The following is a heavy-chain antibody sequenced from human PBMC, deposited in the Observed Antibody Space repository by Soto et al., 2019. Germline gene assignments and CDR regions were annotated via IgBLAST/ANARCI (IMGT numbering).Heavy chain of an antibody. Sequence: NPSETLSLTCAVSGGSISSGGYSWSWIRQPPGKGLEWIGYIYHSGSTYYNPSLKSRVTISVDRSKNQFSLKLSSVTAADTAVYYCARVLSGHNYYDSSGYQNVNWFDPWGQGTLVTVSS. CDR2: IYHSGST. CDR1: GGSISSGGYS. V-gene: IGHV4-30-2*01. CDR3: ARVLSGHNYYDSSGYQNVNWFDP. J-gene: IGHJ5*02. D-gene: IGHD3-22*01.